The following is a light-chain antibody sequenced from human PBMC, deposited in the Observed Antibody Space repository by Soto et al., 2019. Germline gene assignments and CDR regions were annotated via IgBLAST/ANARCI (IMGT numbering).Light chain of an antibody. V-gene: IGKV3-15*01. Sequence: EIVMTQSPATLSVSPGERATLSCRASQSVSSNLAWYQQKPGQAPRLLIYGASTRATGIPARFSGSGSGTEFTLTISSLQSADFAVYYCLQYSNWPRSFGQGTKVEIK. CDR2: GAS. J-gene: IGKJ1*01. CDR3: LQYSNWPRS. CDR1: QSVSSN.